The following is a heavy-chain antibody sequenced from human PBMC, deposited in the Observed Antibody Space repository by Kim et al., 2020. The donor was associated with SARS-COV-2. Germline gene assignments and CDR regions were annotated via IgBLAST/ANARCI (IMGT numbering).Heavy chain of an antibody. Sequence: GGSLRLSCAASGFIFSNYWMHWVRHVPGKGLVWVARVDPDGGFTVYADSVKGRFTISRDNAKNTLSLQMNTLRAEDTAVYYCVRTPDTGYGIDVWGRGTTVTVSS. CDR1: GFIFSNYW. CDR3: VRTPDTGYGIDV. V-gene: IGHV3-74*01. CDR2: VDPDGGFT. J-gene: IGHJ6*02. D-gene: IGHD2-8*02.